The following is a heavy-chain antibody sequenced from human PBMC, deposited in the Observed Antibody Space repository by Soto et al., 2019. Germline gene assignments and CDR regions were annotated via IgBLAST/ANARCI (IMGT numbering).Heavy chain of an antibody. V-gene: IGHV3-48*03. CDR2: ISSSGSTI. CDR3: ARSGDNFNVLDY. J-gene: IGHJ4*02. Sequence: GGSLRLSCAASGFTFSSYEMNWVRQAPGKRLEWVSYISSSGSTIYYADSVKGRFTISRDNAKNSLYLQMNSLRAEDTAVYYCARSGDNFNVLDYWGQGTPVTVSS. D-gene: IGHD1-1*01. CDR1: GFTFSSYE.